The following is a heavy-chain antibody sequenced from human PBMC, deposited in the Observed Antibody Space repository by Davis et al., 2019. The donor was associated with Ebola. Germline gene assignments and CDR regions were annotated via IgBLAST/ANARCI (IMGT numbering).Heavy chain of an antibody. CDR1: GFSVTSYY. V-gene: IGHV3-53*01. Sequence: GESLKISCAASGFSVTSYYMSWVRQTPGKGLEWVSTIYTGGSTYYADSVTGRFTLSRDNSKNTLYLEVNSVRAEDTAVYFCARDPRYSSDWSHFDYWGHGTLVTVSS. CDR3: ARDPRYSSDWSHFDY. D-gene: IGHD6-19*01. CDR2: IYTGGST. J-gene: IGHJ4*01.